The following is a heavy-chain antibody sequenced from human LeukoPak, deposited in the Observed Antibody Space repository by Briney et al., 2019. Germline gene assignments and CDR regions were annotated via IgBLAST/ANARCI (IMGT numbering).Heavy chain of an antibody. CDR1: GFTFDSHS. CDR3: ARDIVATH. CDR2: ISSSSNTI. J-gene: IGHJ4*02. Sequence: AGSLRRSCAGSGFTFDSHSMNWVRQAPGKGLQWVSFISSSSNTIYYADSVKGRFTISRDNAKNSLYLQMNSLRDEDTAVYYCARDIVATHWGQGTLVTVSS. V-gene: IGHV3-48*02. D-gene: IGHD5-12*01.